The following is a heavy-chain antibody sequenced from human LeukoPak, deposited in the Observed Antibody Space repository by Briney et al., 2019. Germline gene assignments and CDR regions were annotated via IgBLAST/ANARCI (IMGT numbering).Heavy chain of an antibody. V-gene: IGHV3-53*01. CDR1: GFIVRSNY. J-gene: IGHJ3*02. CDR2: IYSEGTT. CDR3: ARDRTTVVSAAFDI. Sequence: PGGSLRLSCAVSGFIVRSNYMSWVRQAPGKGLEWVSVIYSEGTTYYTDSVKGRFTISRDNANNSLYLQMNSLRAEDTAVYFCARDRTTVVSAAFDIWGQGTMVIVSS. D-gene: IGHD4-23*01.